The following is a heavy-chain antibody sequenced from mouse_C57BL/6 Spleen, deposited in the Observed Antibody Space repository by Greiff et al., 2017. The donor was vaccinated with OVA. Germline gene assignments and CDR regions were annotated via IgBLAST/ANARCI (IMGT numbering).Heavy chain of an antibody. J-gene: IGHJ3*01. V-gene: IGHV1-50*01. CDR2: IDPSDSYS. CDR1: GYTFTSYW. CDR3: ALYYYGSSPAWFAY. Sequence: VQLQQPGAELVKPGASVKLSCKASGYTFTSYWMQWVKQRPGQGLEWIGEIDPSDSYSNYNQKFKGKATLTVDTSSSTAYMQLSSLTSEDSAVYYCALYYYGSSPAWFAYWGQGTLVTVSA. D-gene: IGHD1-1*01.